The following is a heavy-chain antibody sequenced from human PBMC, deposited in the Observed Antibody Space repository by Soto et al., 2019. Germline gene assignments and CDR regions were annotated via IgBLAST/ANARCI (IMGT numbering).Heavy chain of an antibody. CDR1: GGSISSYY. CDR3: ARSGSYHDAFDI. CDR2: IYYSGST. Sequence: QVQLQESGPGLVKPSETLSLTCTVSGGSISSYYWSWIRQPPGKGLEWIGYIYYSGSTNYNPSLKSRVTISVDTTKNQSSRKLSSVTAADTAVYYCARSGSYHDAFDIWGQGTMVTVSS. D-gene: IGHD1-26*01. V-gene: IGHV4-59*01. J-gene: IGHJ3*02.